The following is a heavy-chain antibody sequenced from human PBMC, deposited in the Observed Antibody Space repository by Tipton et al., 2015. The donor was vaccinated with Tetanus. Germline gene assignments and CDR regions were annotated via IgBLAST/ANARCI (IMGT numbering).Heavy chain of an antibody. Sequence: GLVKPSETLSLICSVSRGPISSYYWSWIRQPAGKGLEWIGHISNGNPDYTPSLKSRVTLSVDTSKSEFSLKLRSVTTADTGVYYCARANYEFPKKGPFDSWGQGALVIVSS. V-gene: IGHV4-4*07. J-gene: IGHJ4*02. CDR2: ISNGNP. D-gene: IGHD3-3*01. CDR1: RGPISSYY. CDR3: ARANYEFPKKGPFDS.